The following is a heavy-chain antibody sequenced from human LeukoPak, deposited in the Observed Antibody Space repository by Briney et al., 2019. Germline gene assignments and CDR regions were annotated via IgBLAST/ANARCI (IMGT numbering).Heavy chain of an antibody. CDR3: AKDLRYFDWLLSALDY. CDR1: GFTVSSNY. Sequence: GGSLRLSCAASGFTVSSNYMSWVRQAPGKGLEWVSVIYSGGSTYYADSVKGRFTISRDNSKNTLYLQMNSLRAEDTAVYYCAKDLRYFDWLLSALDYWGQGTLVTVSS. CDR2: IYSGGST. D-gene: IGHD3-9*01. J-gene: IGHJ4*02. V-gene: IGHV3-66*01.